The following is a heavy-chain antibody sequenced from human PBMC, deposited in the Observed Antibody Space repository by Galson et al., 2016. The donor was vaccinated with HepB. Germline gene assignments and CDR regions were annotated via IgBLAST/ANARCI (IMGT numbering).Heavy chain of an antibody. D-gene: IGHD3-10*01. Sequence: SETLSLTCTVPGGSISSSSYYWGWIRQPPGKGLEWIGIIYYNGSTYYTPSLKSRLTISVDASNTQFSLKLSSVTAAHTAVYSCARFGPLYYGSGSYYFDYWGPGTLVTVSS. CDR1: GGSISSSSYY. J-gene: IGHJ4*02. V-gene: IGHV4-39*01. CDR2: IYYNGST. CDR3: ARFGPLYYGSGSYYFDY.